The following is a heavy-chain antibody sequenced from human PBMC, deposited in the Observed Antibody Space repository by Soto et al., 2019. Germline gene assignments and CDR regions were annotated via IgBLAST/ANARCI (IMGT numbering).Heavy chain of an antibody. V-gene: IGHV3-23*01. J-gene: IGHJ4*02. CDR3: AKEDTSSGSLDY. CDR2: ISDSGATT. D-gene: IGHD6-19*01. Sequence: PGGSLRLSFAASGFPFGENAMSWVRQAPGKGLEWVSGISDSGATTYYADSVRGRFTISRDNSKNTLYLQMKSLRAEDSASYYCAKEDTSSGSLDYWGQGALVTVSS. CDR1: GFPFGENA.